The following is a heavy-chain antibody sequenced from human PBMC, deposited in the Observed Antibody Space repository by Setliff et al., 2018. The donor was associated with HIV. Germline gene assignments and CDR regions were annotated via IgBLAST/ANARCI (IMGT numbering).Heavy chain of an antibody. CDR1: GFSLNIAW. J-gene: IGHJ6*03. CDR2: IKSKSDGGTI. D-gene: IGHD6-13*01. Sequence: GGSLRLSCAASGFSLNIAWMNWVRQAPGKGLEWVGRIKSKSDGGTIDYVAPVKGRFTISRDDSKNRLYLQMNSLKTEDTARYYCTASSWSKYNYYHMDVWGKGTTVTVSS. V-gene: IGHV3-15*07. CDR3: TASSWSKYNYYHMDV.